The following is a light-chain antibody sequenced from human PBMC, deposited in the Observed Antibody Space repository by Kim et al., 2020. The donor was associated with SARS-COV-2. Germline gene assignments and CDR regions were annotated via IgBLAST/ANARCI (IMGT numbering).Light chain of an antibody. CDR3: QQRRNWPLT. CDR1: QTISSY. CDR2: DAS. Sequence: WSPGERATLSCRASQTISSYLAWYQQKPGQAPRLLIYDASNRATGIPARFSGSGSGTDFTLTISSLEPEDFAVYYCQQRRNWPLTFGQGTRLEIK. V-gene: IGKV3-11*01. J-gene: IGKJ5*01.